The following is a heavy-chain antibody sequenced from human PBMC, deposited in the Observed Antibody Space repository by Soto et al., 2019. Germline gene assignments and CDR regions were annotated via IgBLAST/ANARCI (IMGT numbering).Heavy chain of an antibody. J-gene: IGHJ4*02. CDR1: GYTFTNYD. CDR3: TGGGGGQLDDC. CDR2: MSPRSGNT. D-gene: IGHD6-6*01. Sequence: QVQLVQSGAEVKKPGASVKVSCTASGYTFTNYDINWVRQAPGQGLEWMGWMSPRSGNTGSAHKFQGRFTMTSDSSITTAYMERSSLRSEDTAVYFCTGGGGGQLDDCWGQGTLVTVSS. V-gene: IGHV1-8*01.